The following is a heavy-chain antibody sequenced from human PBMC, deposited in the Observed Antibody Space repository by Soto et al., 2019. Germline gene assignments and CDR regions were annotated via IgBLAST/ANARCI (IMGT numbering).Heavy chain of an antibody. CDR1: GGSISSGGYY. CDR3: ARGEASMVRGVSNWFDP. V-gene: IGHV4-31*03. CDR2: IYYTGNT. Sequence: QVQLQESGPGLVKPSQTLSLTCTVSGGSISSGGYYWSWIRQHPGKGLEWIGYIYYTGNTHYNPSLRSRVTISEDTSKNKSSRKLSSVTAADTAVYYCARGEASMVRGVSNWFDPWGQGTLFTVSS. J-gene: IGHJ5*02. D-gene: IGHD3-10*01.